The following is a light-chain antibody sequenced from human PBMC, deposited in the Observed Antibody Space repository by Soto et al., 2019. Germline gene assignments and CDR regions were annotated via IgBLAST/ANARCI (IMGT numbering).Light chain of an antibody. J-gene: IGKJ1*01. CDR2: DTS. Sequence: EVVMTQSPATLSVSPGECVTLSCRASQGIGDTLAWYQHKPGQTPRLLIYDTSTRATGVPARFSGSGSGTDFTLTINRLEPEDFAVYYCQQYDSSPRTFGQGTKVDIK. V-gene: IGKV3-15*01. CDR1: QGIGDT. CDR3: QQYDSSPRT.